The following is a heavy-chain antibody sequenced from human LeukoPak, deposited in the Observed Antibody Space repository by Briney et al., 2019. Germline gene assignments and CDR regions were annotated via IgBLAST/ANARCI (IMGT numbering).Heavy chain of an antibody. CDR1: GFTFWNYR. CDR3: ARDLGVIVVVPAAPSRRWFDP. V-gene: IGHV3-21*01. CDR2: IDGTSTNI. J-gene: IGHJ5*02. D-gene: IGHD2-2*01. Sequence: GESLRLSCATSGFTFWNYRMNWVRQAPGKGLEWVSSIDGTSTNIYYADSLKGRFTISRDNAKNSVYLQMSSLRAEDTAVYYCARDLGVIVVVPAAPSRRWFDPWGQGTLVTVSS.